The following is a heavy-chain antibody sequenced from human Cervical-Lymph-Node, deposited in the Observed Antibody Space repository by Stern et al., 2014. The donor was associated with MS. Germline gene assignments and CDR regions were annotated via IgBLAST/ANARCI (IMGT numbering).Heavy chain of an antibody. J-gene: IGHJ6*02. V-gene: IGHV1-69*01. D-gene: IGHD2-21*02. CDR2: IIHIFDTP. CDR1: GGIFSSLA. Sequence: QLVQSGAEVMKVGSSVKVSCKASGGIFSSLAIHWVRQAPGQGLEWVGGIIHIFDTPNHARPFKGRVTLTADASTNTPHLDMSSLRSDDTAVYYCAAPAAVTVGSMDVWGQGTTVIVSS. CDR3: AAPAAVTVGSMDV.